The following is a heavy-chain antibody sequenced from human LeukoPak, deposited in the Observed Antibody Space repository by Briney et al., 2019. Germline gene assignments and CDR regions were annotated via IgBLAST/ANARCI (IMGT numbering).Heavy chain of an antibody. D-gene: IGHD3-22*01. CDR3: ARDKGRITMIIGDNQQFDS. V-gene: IGHV1-2*02. CDR2: INPNSGGT. J-gene: IGHJ4*02. Sequence: GASVKVSCEASGYTFTGYYMHWVRQAPGQGLEWMGWINPNSGGTNYAQKFQDRVTMTRDTSISTAYMEMSRLRSDDTAVYYCARDKGRITMIIGDNQQFDSWGPGTLATVSS. CDR1: GYTFTGYY.